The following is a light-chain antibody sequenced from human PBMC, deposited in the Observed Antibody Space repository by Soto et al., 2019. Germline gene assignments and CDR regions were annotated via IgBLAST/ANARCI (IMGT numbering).Light chain of an antibody. V-gene: IGKV3-11*01. CDR2: DAS. CDR1: QSVSSY. CDR3: QQRSIWPLT. J-gene: IGKJ4*01. Sequence: EIVLTQSPVTLSLSPGERVTLSCRASQSVSSYLAWYQQKPGQAPRLLIYDASNRATGIPARFSGSGSGTDFTLTISSLDPEDFAVYYCQQRSIWPLTFGGGTELEIK.